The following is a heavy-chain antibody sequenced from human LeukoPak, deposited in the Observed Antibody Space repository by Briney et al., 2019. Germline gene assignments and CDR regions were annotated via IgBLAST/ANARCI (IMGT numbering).Heavy chain of an antibody. D-gene: IGHD3-10*01. V-gene: IGHV3-23*01. CDR2: ISESGGST. J-gene: IGHJ4*02. Sequence: PGGSLRLSCVFSGFTFSPSAISGVRQAPGKGLEWVSGISESGGSTYYADSVKGRFTSSRDNSKNTLYLQMNNLRVEDTAAYYCAKGSFWGQGTLVTVSS. CDR1: GFTFSPSA. CDR3: AKGSF.